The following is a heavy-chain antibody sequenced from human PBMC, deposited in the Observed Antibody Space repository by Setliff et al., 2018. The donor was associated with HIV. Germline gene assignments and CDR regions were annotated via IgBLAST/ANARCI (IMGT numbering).Heavy chain of an antibody. CDR1: GGSFSSSTYS. Sequence: SETLSLTCTVSGGSFSSSTYSWGWIRQPPGMGLEWIGSIHSSGTTDYNPSLESRVAMSVDTSRSQFSLKLRSVTAADTAVYYCARHKTNYDFYAFDVWGQGTMVSV. CDR2: IHSSGTT. J-gene: IGHJ3*01. D-gene: IGHD3-3*01. V-gene: IGHV4-39*01. CDR3: ARHKTNYDFYAFDV.